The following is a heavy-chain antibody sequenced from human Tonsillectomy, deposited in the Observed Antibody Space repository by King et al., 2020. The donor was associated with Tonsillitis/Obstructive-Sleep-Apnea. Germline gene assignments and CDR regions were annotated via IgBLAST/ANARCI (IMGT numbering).Heavy chain of an antibody. CDR2: IYPGDSET. CDR1: GYSFTRYW. Sequence: QLVQSGAEVKKPGESLKISCKGSGYSFTRYWIGWVRQTPAKGLEWMGIIYPGDSETRYSPSFQGQVTISADKSISTASLQWSSLESSDTAMYYCARHGIGYCSGTSCLDFDYWGQGTLVTVSS. D-gene: IGHD2-2*01. J-gene: IGHJ4*02. V-gene: IGHV5-51*01. CDR3: ARHGIGYCSGTSCLDFDY.